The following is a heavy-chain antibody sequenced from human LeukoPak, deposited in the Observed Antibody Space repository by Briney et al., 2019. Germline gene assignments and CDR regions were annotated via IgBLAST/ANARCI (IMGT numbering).Heavy chain of an antibody. J-gene: IGHJ6*03. V-gene: IGHV4-34*01. CDR3: ARVESYYFYYMDV. CDR2: INHSGNT. Sequence: SETLSLTCAVYGGSFSGYYWSWIRQPPGKGLEWIGEINHSGNTNYNPSLKSRVTISVDTSKNQFSLKLSSVTAADTAIYYCARVESYYFYYMDVWGKGTTVTVSS. CDR1: GGSFSGYY.